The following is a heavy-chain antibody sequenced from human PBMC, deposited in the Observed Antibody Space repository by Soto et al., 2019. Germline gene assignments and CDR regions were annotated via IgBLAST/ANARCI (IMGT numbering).Heavy chain of an antibody. V-gene: IGHV4-4*07. J-gene: IGHJ4*02. CDR1: GGSISSYY. D-gene: IGHD3-22*01. Sequence: SETLSLTCTVSGGSISSYYWSWIRQPAGKGLEWIGRIYTSGSTNYNPSLKSRVTMSVDTSKNQFSLKLSSVTAADTAVYYCARHGAYYYDSSGFAWGYWGQGTLVTVSS. CDR3: ARHGAYYYDSSGFAWGY. CDR2: IYTSGST.